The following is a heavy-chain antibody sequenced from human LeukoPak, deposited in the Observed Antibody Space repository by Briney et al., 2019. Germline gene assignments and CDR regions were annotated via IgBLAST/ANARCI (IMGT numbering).Heavy chain of an antibody. CDR2: TSYDGSNK. CDR3: AKEGWLRFVDY. Sequence: GGSLRLSCAASGFTFSSYGMHWVRQAPGKGLEWVAVTSYDGSNKYYADSVKGRFTISRDNSKNTLYLQMNSLRAEDTAVYYCAKEGWLRFVDYWGQGTLVTVSS. J-gene: IGHJ4*02. CDR1: GFTFSSYG. D-gene: IGHD5-12*01. V-gene: IGHV3-30*18.